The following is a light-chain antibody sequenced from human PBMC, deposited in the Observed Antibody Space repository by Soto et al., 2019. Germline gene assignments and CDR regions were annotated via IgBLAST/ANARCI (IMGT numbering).Light chain of an antibody. CDR1: RSISDW. V-gene: IGKV1-5*01. CDR3: LQYSSHSWT. Sequence: DIQMTQSPSTLSASVGDRVTITCRASRSISDWLAWYQQKPGKAPDLLIFDASSLKSGVPSRFSGSGSGTEFTLTISRLQPDDVATYYCLQYSSHSWTFGQGTKVEIK. J-gene: IGKJ1*01. CDR2: DAS.